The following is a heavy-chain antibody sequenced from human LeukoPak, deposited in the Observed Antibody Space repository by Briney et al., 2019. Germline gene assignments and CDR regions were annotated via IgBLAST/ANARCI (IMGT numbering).Heavy chain of an antibody. Sequence: SETLSLTCTVSGYSISSGYYWGWIRQPPGKGLEWIGSIYHSGSTYYNPSLKSRVTISLDTSRNQFSLKLNSVTAADTAVYYCAKSNGYGLVDIWGQGTMVTVSS. CDR2: IYHSGST. J-gene: IGHJ3*02. V-gene: IGHV4-38-2*02. CDR1: GYSISSGYY. D-gene: IGHD3-10*01. CDR3: AKSNGYGLVDI.